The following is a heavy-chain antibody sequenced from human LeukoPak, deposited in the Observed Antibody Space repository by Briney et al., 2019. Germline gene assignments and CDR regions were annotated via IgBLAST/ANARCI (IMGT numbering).Heavy chain of an antibody. CDR2: IGDSGTPI. CDR1: GFAFSDHY. Sequence: GGSLRLSCAASGFAFSDHYMSWIRQAPGKGLEWVSYIGDSGTPIYYADSVKGRFTVSRDNAKNSLFLQMDSLRAEDTAVYYCARDRRPSVYGGLNNWGQGTLVTVSS. J-gene: IGHJ4*02. D-gene: IGHD4/OR15-4a*01. CDR3: ARDRRPSVYGGLNN. V-gene: IGHV3-11*04.